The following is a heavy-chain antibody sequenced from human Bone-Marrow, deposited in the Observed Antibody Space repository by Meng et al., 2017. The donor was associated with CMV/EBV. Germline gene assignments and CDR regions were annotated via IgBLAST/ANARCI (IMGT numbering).Heavy chain of an antibody. CDR2: IRYDGSNK. V-gene: IGHV3-30*02. CDR1: GFTFSSYG. D-gene: IGHD4-23*01. J-gene: IGHJ4*02. Sequence: GESLRPSCAPSGFTFSSYGMNWVRQAPGKGLEWVAFIRYDGSNKYYADSVKGRFTISRDNSKNTLYLQMNSLRAEDTAVYYCAKARSVVTPDYFDYWGQGTLVTVSS. CDR3: AKARSVVTPDYFDY.